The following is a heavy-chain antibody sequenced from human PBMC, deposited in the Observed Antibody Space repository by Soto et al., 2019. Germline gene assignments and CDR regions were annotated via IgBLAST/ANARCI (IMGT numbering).Heavy chain of an antibody. J-gene: IGHJ4*02. CDR3: ARPPLPGCINAVCYPFDY. CDR2: INPSGGST. CDR1: GYTFTDYY. Sequence: QVQLVQSGAEVKKPGASVKVSCKASGYTFTDYYIHWVRQAPGQGLEWMGMINPSGGSTDYAQKFRSRVTMTRDTSTGTVYMELSSLRSEDTAVYYCARPPLPGCINAVCYPFDYWGQGALVTVSS. V-gene: IGHV1-46*01. D-gene: IGHD2-8*01.